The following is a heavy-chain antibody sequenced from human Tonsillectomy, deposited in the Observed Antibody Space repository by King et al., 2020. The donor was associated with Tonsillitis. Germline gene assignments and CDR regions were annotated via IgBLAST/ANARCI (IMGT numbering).Heavy chain of an antibody. D-gene: IGHD3-10*01. Sequence: VQLVESGGGLVQPGGSLRLSCAASGFTFSSSAMSWVRQAPGKGLEWVSAISAGGGGTYYADSVKGRFTISRENSKNTLYLQMNSLRAEDTAVYYYAKDHYYGSGTYPDYWGQGTLVPVSS. CDR2: ISAGGGGT. CDR3: AKDHYYGSGTYPDY. CDR1: GFTFSSSA. V-gene: IGHV3-23*04. J-gene: IGHJ4*02.